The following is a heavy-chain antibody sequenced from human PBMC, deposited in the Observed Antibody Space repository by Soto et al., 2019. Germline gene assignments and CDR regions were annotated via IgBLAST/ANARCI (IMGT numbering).Heavy chain of an antibody. CDR2: IYQSGST. D-gene: IGHD3-22*01. V-gene: IGHV4-30-2*01. CDR3: ARELLFYDSDGFSWDDAFDI. CDR1: GGSLSSSAYS. J-gene: IGHJ3*02. Sequence: TLSLTCADSGGSLSSSAYSWSWIRQPPGKGLEWIGFIYQSGSTYYNPSLKSRVTMSLDRPKNQFSLKLSSVTAADTAVYYCARELLFYDSDGFSWDDAFDIWGQGTMVTVS.